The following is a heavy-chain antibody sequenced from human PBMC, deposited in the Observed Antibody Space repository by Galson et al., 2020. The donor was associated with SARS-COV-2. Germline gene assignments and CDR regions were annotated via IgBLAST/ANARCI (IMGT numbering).Heavy chain of an antibody. CDR2: INPSGGGT. CDR1: GYTFTSHY. Sequence: ASVKVSCKASGYTFTSHYIHWVRQAPGQGLEWTGIINPSGGGTTYAQKFQGRVTMTRDTSTSTVYMELSSLISEDTAVYYCARDSQGGNDYNYLLVWGQGTLVTVSS. V-gene: IGHV1-46*01. CDR3: ARDSQGGNDYNYLLV. J-gene: IGHJ4*02. D-gene: IGHD4-4*01.